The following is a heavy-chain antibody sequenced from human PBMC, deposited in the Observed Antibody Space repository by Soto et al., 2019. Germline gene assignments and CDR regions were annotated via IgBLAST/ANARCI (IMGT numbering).Heavy chain of an antibody. CDR3: ASSQVAVAAPLRPFDN. CDR1: GFSFSNHA. Sequence: EVQLLEAGGGLVQPGGSLRLSCAASGFSFSNHAMSWVRQAPGKGLEWVSGISGRGGTTYYADTVKGRSTISRDNPKNTLYMHMSSLRVGDTAFYYCASSQVAVAAPLRPFDNWGQGTHVAVSS. CDR2: ISGRGGTT. D-gene: IGHD2-15*01. J-gene: IGHJ4*01. V-gene: IGHV3-23*01.